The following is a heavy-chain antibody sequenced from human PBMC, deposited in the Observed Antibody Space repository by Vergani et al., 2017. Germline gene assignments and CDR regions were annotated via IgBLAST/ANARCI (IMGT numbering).Heavy chain of an antibody. V-gene: IGHV3-9*01. D-gene: IGHD3-3*01. CDR3: AKSGDFWSGDLDY. CDR2: ISWNSGSI. Sequence: VQLVQSGAEVKKPGASVKVSCKASGYTFTSYGMHWVRQAPGKGLEWVSGISWNSGSIGYADSVKGRFTISRDNAKNSLYLQMNSLRAEDTALYYCAKSGDFWSGDLDYWGQGTLVTVSS. J-gene: IGHJ4*02. CDR1: GYTFTSYG.